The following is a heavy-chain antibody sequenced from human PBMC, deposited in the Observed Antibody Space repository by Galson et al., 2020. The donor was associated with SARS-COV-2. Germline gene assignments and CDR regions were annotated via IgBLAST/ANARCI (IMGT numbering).Heavy chain of an antibody. CDR1: GGSTSKTIDY. J-gene: IGHJ4*02. CDR3: ATCPGVDTAMIGDFDD. D-gene: IGHD5-18*01. Sequence: SETLSLTCTVSGGSTSKTIDYRGWIRQPPGKGLEWIGSFYYSGYTYYNPSLKSRVTISVDTSKNQFSLKLNSVTASDTAVYYCATCPGVDTAMIGDFDDWDQGILVTVTS. CDR2: FYYSGYT. V-gene: IGHV4-39*01.